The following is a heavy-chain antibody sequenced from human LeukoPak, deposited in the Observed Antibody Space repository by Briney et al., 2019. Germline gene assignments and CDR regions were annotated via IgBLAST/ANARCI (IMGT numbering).Heavy chain of an antibody. Sequence: SVKVSCKASGGTFSSYAISWVRQAPGQGLEWMGGIIPIFGTANYAQKFQGRVTITADESTSTAYMELSSLRSEDTAVYYCASGTIFGVVITDFDYWGQGTLVTVSS. CDR2: IIPIFGTA. V-gene: IGHV1-69*13. CDR1: GGTFSSYA. CDR3: ASGTIFGVVITDFDY. D-gene: IGHD3-3*01. J-gene: IGHJ4*02.